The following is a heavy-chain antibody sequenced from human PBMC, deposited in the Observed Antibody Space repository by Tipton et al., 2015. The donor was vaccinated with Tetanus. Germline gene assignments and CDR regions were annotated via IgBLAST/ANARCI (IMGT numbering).Heavy chain of an antibody. D-gene: IGHD2-15*01. CDR1: GGSFSGSY. J-gene: IGHJ2*01. Sequence: TLSLTCAVYGGSFSGSYWSWVRQPPGKGLEWIGEVHPRGSTNYNPSLKSRVTISLDTSKKHFSLRLSSVTAADTAVYYCARGGLCVGPACAGISPLLDVWGRGTLVTVSS. CDR2: VHPRGST. CDR3: ARGGLCVGPACAGISPLLDV. V-gene: IGHV4-34*01.